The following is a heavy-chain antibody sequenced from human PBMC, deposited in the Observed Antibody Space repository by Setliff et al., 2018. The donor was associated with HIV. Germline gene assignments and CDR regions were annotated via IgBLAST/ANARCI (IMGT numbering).Heavy chain of an antibody. CDR3: TRAEQQLPYYYYYYGMDV. Sequence: SETLSLTCAVSGYSISSGYYWGWIRQPPGKGLEWIGEINHSGSTNYNPSLKSRVTISVDTSKNQFSLKLSSVTAADTAVYYCTRAEQQLPYYYYYYGMDVWGQGTTVTVSS. CDR2: INHSGST. CDR1: GYSISSGYY. D-gene: IGHD6-13*01. V-gene: IGHV4-38-2*01. J-gene: IGHJ6*02.